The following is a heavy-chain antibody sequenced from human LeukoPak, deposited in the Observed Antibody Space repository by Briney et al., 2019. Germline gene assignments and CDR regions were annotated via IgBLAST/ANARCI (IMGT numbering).Heavy chain of an antibody. CDR2: ISYDGSNK. Sequence: GGSLRLSCAASGSTFSSYGMHWVRQAPGKGLEWVALISYDGSNKYYADSVKGRFTISRDNSKNTLYLQMNSLRAEDTAVYYCARAGYCSSTSCYRGRLGYWGQGTLVTVSS. V-gene: IGHV3-30*03. CDR3: ARAGYCSSTSCYRGRLGY. CDR1: GSTFSSYG. J-gene: IGHJ4*02. D-gene: IGHD2-2*01.